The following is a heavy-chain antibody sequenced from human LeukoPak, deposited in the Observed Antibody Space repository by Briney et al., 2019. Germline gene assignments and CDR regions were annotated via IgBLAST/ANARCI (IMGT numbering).Heavy chain of an antibody. J-gene: IGHJ4*02. V-gene: IGHV3-30-3*01. CDR1: GFTFSNAW. CDR3: ARDGEDYGTLSY. CDR2: ISYDGSNK. Sequence: GGSLRLSCAASGFTFSNAWMSWVRQAPGKGLEWVAVISYDGSNKYYADSVKGRFTISRDNSKNTLYLQMNSLRAEDTAVYYCARDGEDYGTLSYWGQGTLVTVSS. D-gene: IGHD3-16*01.